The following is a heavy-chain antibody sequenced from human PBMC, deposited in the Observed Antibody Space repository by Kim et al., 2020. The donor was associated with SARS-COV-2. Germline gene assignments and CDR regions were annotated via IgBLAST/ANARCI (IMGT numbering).Heavy chain of an antibody. Sequence: SETLSLTCVVSGGPLNSGGFYWSWIRQYPGKGLEWIGYSYHSGTTYYNPSLKSRVTISVDMSKNRFSLNLSSVTAADTAVYYCARARSRFFSWFDRWGQGTLVTLSP. CDR2: SYHSGTT. V-gene: IGHV4-31*11. D-gene: IGHD3-3*01. CDR3: ARARSRFFSWFDR. J-gene: IGHJ5*02. CDR1: GGPLNSGGFY.